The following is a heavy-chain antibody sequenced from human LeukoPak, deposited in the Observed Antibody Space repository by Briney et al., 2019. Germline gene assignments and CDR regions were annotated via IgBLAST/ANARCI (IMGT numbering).Heavy chain of an antibody. CDR2: IFYSGST. J-gene: IGHJ4*02. CDR3: ARSGGRVDY. Sequence: SETLSLTCTVSGGSISSSSYYWGWIRQPPGKGLEWIGSIFYSGSTYYNPSLKSRVTVSLDTSKNQFSLKLSSVTAADTAVYYCARSGGRVDYWGQGTLVTVSS. D-gene: IGHD1-26*01. CDR1: GGSISSSSYY. V-gene: IGHV4-39*07.